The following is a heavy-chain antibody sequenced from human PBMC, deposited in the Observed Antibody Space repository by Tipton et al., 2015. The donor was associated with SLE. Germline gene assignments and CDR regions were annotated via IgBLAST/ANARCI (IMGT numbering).Heavy chain of an antibody. V-gene: IGHV3-7*01. D-gene: IGHD2-2*02. CDR2: INQDGSQK. CDR3: ARLYPRGLDDGLDI. CDR1: GFSFSNFW. Sequence: SLRLSCAASGFSFSNFWMSWVRQAPGKGLEWVANINQDGSQKYSVDSVKGRFTISRDNDKNSLYMQMQGLRAEDTAVYYCARLYPRGLDDGLDIWGQGTVITVPS. J-gene: IGHJ3*02.